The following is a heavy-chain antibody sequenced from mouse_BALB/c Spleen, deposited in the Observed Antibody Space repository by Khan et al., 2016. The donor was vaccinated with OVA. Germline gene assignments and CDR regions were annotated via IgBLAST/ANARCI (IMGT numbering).Heavy chain of an antibody. V-gene: IGHV1-69*02. J-gene: IGHJ3*01. Sequence: QVQLKESGIELVRPGASLKLSCTASGYTFTNYWIYWVKQRPGQGLEWIGNIYPSDSYSNYNQRFKDQATFTVDKSTSTVYLPLSSPTPEDTAIYYSTREGCDRSSFAYWGQGTLVTVSA. CDR3: TREGCDRSSFAY. CDR2: IYPSDSYS. CDR1: GYTFTNYW.